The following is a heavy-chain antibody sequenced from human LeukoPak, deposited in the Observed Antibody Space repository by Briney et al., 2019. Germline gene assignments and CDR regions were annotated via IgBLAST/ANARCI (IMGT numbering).Heavy chain of an antibody. CDR1: GGSLSSFY. CDR3: AWHSGSRDGFDI. CDR2: IYYSGST. Sequence: PSQTLSLTCTVSGGSLSSFYWSWIRQPPRKGLEWIGYIYYSGSTNYNPSLKSRVTISVATSKNQFSLKVICRNAADTVGDYCAWHSGSRDGFDIWGQGTMVTVSS. V-gene: IGHV4-59*08. J-gene: IGHJ3*02. D-gene: IGHD1-26*01.